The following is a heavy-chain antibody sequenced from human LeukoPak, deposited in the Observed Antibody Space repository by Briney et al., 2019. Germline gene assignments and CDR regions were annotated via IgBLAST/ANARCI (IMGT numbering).Heavy chain of an antibody. V-gene: IGHV1-18*01. CDR1: GYSFTTYG. J-gene: IGHJ1*01. CDR3: ARDGVGAYFQH. Sequence: GASVKVSCKASGYSFTTYGLCWVRQAPGQGLEWMGWMHPYSGKKEHPQKFQGRFTMTTDTSTNTVYMELRSLRSDDTAVYYCARDGVGAYFQHWGQGTLVTVSS. CDR2: MHPYSGKK. D-gene: IGHD2-8*01.